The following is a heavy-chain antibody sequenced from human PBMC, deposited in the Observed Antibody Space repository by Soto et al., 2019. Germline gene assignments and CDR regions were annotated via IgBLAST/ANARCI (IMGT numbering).Heavy chain of an antibody. CDR3: ASLNNNYDSSGYYADTDPFAI. CDR1: GFTFSSYA. D-gene: IGHD3-22*01. V-gene: IGHV3-30-3*01. CDR2: ISYDGSNK. Sequence: GGSLRLSCAASGFTFSSYAMHWVRQAPGKGLEWVAVISYDGSNKYYADSVKGRFTISRDNSKNTLYLQMNSLRAEDTAVYYCASLNNNYDSSGYYADTDPFAIWGYGTMGTVAS. J-gene: IGHJ3*02.